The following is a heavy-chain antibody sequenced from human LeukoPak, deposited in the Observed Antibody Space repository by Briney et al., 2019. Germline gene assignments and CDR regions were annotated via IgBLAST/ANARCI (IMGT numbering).Heavy chain of an antibody. J-gene: IGHJ4*02. CDR3: ARAQRGIAAAGTYDY. D-gene: IGHD6-13*01. CDR2: ISPSGGST. CDR1: GYTFTSYY. V-gene: IGHV1-46*01. Sequence: ASVKVSCKASGYTFTSYYMHWVRQAPGQGLEWMGIISPSGGSTSYAQKFQGRVTMTRDTSTSTVYMELSSLRSEDTAVYYCARAQRGIAAAGTYDYWGQGTLVTVSS.